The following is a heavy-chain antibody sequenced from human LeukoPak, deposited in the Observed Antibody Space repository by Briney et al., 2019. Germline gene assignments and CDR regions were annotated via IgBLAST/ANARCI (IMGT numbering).Heavy chain of an antibody. Sequence: GGSLRLSCAASGFTFSNYAMSWVRQAPGNGLEWVSAISGSGDSTYYAGSVKGRFTISRDNSRNTLYLQMNSLRVEDTAVYYCAQSEVGAQPYWGQGTLVTVSS. V-gene: IGHV3-23*01. D-gene: IGHD1-26*01. CDR1: GFTFSNYA. CDR2: ISGSGDST. J-gene: IGHJ4*02. CDR3: AQSEVGAQPY.